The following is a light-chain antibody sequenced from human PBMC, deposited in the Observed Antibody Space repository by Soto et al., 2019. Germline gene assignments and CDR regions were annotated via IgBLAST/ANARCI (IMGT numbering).Light chain of an antibody. J-gene: IGLJ2*01. CDR2: DVS. CDR3: SSHTSGDTRLV. V-gene: IGLV2-14*03. CDR1: SSDVGGYNY. Sequence: QSALTQPASVSGSPGQSITISCTGTSSDVGGYNYVSWYQQHPGKAPKVMIYDVSKRPSGISNRFSGSKSGNTASLTISGLQVEDDADYYCSSHTSGDTRLVFGGGTKVTVL.